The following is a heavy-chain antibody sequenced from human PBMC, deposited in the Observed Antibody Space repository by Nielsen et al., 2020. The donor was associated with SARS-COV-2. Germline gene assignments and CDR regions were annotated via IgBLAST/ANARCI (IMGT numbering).Heavy chain of an antibody. J-gene: IGHJ4*02. CDR3: ARRGYGDYEFDY. Sequence: GESLKISCKGSGYSFTSYWISWVRQMPGKGLEWMGRIDPSDSYTNYSPSFQGHVTISADKSISTAYLQWSSLKASDTAMYYCARRGYGDYEFDYWGQGTLVTVSS. V-gene: IGHV5-10-1*01. CDR2: IDPSDSYT. D-gene: IGHD4-17*01. CDR1: GYSFTSYW.